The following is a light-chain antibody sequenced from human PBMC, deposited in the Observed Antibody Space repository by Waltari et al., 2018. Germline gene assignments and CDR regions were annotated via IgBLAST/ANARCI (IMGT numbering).Light chain of an antibody. V-gene: IGLV2-14*03. CDR1: SSDVGYYNY. Sequence: QSALTQPASVSGSPGQSLTISCTGTSSDVGYYNYVPWYQQHPGKAPKLMIYDVSNRPSGVSNRFSGSKSGNTASLTISGLQAEDEADYYCSSYTSSSPYVFGTGTKVTVL. CDR2: DVS. CDR3: SSYTSSSPYV. J-gene: IGLJ1*01.